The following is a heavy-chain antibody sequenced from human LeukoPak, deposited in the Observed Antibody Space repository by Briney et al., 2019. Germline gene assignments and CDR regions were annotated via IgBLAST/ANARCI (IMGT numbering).Heavy chain of an antibody. CDR3: ARTARLLDY. J-gene: IGHJ4*02. CDR1: GFTFSDHY. V-gene: IGHV3-11*01. CDR2: ISTSGGTI. Sequence: GGSLRLSCAASGFTFSDHYMTWIRQAPGKGLEWVSYISTSGGTINYADSVKGRFTVSRNNAKNSLFLQMNSLRAEDTAVYYCARTARLLDYWGQGTLVTVSS. D-gene: IGHD2-21*02.